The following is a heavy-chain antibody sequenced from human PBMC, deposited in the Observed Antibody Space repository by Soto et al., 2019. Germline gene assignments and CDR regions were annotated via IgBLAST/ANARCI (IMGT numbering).Heavy chain of an antibody. CDR1: GYSFNMYW. Sequence: PGESLKISCKGSGYSFNMYWIAWVRQMPGQGPEWMGIIYPGDSDTTYSSSFQGQATISADKTISAVYLQLSSLKASDTAMYYCARQQRYIATINNDAFDIWGQGTMVTVSS. V-gene: IGHV5-51*01. J-gene: IGHJ3*02. CDR2: IYPGDSDT. D-gene: IGHD4-4*01. CDR3: ARQQRYIATINNDAFDI.